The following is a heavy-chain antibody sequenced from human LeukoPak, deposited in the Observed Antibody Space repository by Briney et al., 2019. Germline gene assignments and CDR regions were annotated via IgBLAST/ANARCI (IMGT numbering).Heavy chain of an antibody. D-gene: IGHD3-10*01. V-gene: IGHV3-21*05. J-gene: IGHJ4*02. CDR3: ASNSLVRGKGTDY. CDR2: ISRSSSDI. CDR1: GFTFSNAW. Sequence: GGSLRLSCAASGFTFSNAWMSWVRQAPGKGLEWVSYISRSSSDIYYVDSVKGRFTISRDNAKNSLYLQMNSLRAEDTAVYYCASNSLVRGKGTDYWGQGTLVTVSS.